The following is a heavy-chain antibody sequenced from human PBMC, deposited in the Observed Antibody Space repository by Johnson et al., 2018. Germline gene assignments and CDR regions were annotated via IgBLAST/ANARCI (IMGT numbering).Heavy chain of an antibody. CDR2: IIPIFGTA. CDR3: ASHPVDTENAFDI. V-gene: IGHV1-69*01. Sequence: QVQLVESGAEVKKPGSSVKVSCKASGGTFSSYAISWVRQAPGHGLEWMGGIIPIFGTANYAQKFQGRVTITADESTSTAYMELSSLRSEDTAGYYCASHPVDTENAFDIWGQGTMVTVSS. J-gene: IGHJ3*02. CDR1: GGTFSSYA. D-gene: IGHD5-18*01.